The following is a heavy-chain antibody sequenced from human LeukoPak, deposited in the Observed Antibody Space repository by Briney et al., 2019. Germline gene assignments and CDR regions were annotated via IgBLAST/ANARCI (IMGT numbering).Heavy chain of an antibody. Sequence: PGRSLRLSCAASGFTFSSYAMHWVRQAPGKGLEWVAVISYDGSNKYYADSVKGRFTISRDNSKNTLYLQMNSLRAEDTAVYYCAKAGLTGYFDYWGQGTLVTVSS. CDR1: GFTFSSYA. CDR2: ISYDGSNK. V-gene: IGHV3-30*04. CDR3: AKAGLTGYFDY. D-gene: IGHD3-9*01. J-gene: IGHJ4*02.